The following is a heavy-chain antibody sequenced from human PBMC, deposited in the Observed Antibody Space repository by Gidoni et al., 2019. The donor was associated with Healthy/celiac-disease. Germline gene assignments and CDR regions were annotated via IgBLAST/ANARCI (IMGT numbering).Heavy chain of an antibody. V-gene: IGHV4-34*01. CDR1: GGSFSGYY. CDR3: ARVPVIFGVVTPYGMDV. CDR2: INHSGST. Sequence: QVQLQQWGAGRLKPSETLSLTCAVYGGSFSGYYWSWIRQPQGKGLEWIGEINHSGSTNYNPSLKSRVTISVDTSKNQFSLKLSSVTAADTAVYYCARVPVIFGVVTPYGMDVWGQGTTVTVSS. D-gene: IGHD3-3*02. J-gene: IGHJ6*02.